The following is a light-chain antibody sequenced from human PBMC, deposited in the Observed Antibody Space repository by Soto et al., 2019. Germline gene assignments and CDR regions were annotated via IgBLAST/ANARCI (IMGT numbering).Light chain of an antibody. CDR1: PSVSSK. V-gene: IGKV3-15*01. CDR2: GAS. Sequence: EIVMPQSPATLSVSPGERATLSCRSSPSVSSKLAWYQQKPGQAPRPLIFGASTRATGIPARFSGSGSGTEFTLTISSLQSEDFAVYYCQQYNNWPLTFGGGTKVDIK. J-gene: IGKJ4*01. CDR3: QQYNNWPLT.